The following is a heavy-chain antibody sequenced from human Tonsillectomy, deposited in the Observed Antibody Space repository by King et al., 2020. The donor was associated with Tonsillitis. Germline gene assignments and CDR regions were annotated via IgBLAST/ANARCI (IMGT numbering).Heavy chain of an antibody. Sequence: VQLVESGGGLVQPGGSLRLSCAASGFTFSSYAINGVRQAPGKGLEWVSSISGSGGSTYYADSVKGRFTISRDNSKTTVYLHMNSLRAEDTAVYYCTKGSVAGTSNWFDPWGPGTLVTVSS. D-gene: IGHD6-19*01. V-gene: IGHV3-23*04. CDR1: GFTFSSYA. J-gene: IGHJ5*02. CDR3: TKGSVAGTSNWFDP. CDR2: ISGSGGST.